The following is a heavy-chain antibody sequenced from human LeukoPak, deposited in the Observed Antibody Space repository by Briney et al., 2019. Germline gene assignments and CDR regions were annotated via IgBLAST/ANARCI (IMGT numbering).Heavy chain of an antibody. Sequence: ASVKVSCKVSGYTLTELSMHWVRQAPGKGLEWMGGFDPEDGETIYAQKFQGRVTMTEDTSTDTAYMELSSLRSEDTAVYYCATLSHYYYDSSGPPGARDYWGQGTLVTVSS. CDR1: GYTLTELS. CDR2: FDPEDGET. CDR3: ATLSHYYYDSSGPPGARDY. D-gene: IGHD3-22*01. V-gene: IGHV1-24*01. J-gene: IGHJ4*02.